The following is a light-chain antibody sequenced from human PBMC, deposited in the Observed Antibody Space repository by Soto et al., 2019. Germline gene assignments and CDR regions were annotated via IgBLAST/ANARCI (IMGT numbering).Light chain of an antibody. CDR1: QTLTTNN. V-gene: IGKV3-20*01. CDR2: GTS. J-gene: IGKJ1*01. Sequence: EIVLTQSPGTLSLSPGERATLSCRASQTLTTNNLAWYQQKAGQAPRLLIYGTSSRAAGIPDRFSGSGSGTDFTLTISRLEPGDFAVYYCQQYGNSPRTFVQGTKV. CDR3: QQYGNSPRT.